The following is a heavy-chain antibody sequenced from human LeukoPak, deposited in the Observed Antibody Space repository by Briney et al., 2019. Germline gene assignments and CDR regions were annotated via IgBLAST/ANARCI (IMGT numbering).Heavy chain of an antibody. V-gene: IGHV4-4*07. D-gene: IGHD2-15*01. J-gene: IGHJ3*02. Sequence: SETLSLTCTVSGGSKNNYYWSWIRQPAGKGLEWIGRSYTRGSTNYNPSLKSRVTMSVDTSKNQFSLKLSPVTAADTAVYYCARGRYCSADICSGGDAFDIWGQGTMVSVSS. CDR3: ARGRYCSADICSGGDAFDI. CDR1: GGSKNNYY. CDR2: SYTRGST.